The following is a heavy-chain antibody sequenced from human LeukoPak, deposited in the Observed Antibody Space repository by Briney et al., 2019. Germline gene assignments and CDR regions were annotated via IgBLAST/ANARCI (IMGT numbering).Heavy chain of an antibody. D-gene: IGHD3-22*01. V-gene: IGHV3-23*01. J-gene: IGHJ2*01. CDR1: GFTFSSYA. CDR3: AKVPGYYYDSSGYNWYFDL. CDR2: ISGSGGST. Sequence: PGGSLRLSCAASGFTFSSYAMSWVRQAPGKGLEWVSAISGSGGSTYYADSVKGRFTISRDNSKNTLYLQMNSLRAEDTVVYYCAKVPGYYYDSSGYNWYFDLWGRGTLVTVSS.